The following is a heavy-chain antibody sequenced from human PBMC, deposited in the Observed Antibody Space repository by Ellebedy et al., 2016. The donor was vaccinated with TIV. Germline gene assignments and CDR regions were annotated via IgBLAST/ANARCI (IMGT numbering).Heavy chain of an antibody. V-gene: IGHV1-3*01. Sequence: ASVKVSCXASGYNFNTYTIHWVRQAPGQRLEWMGWLNPYNGNTKYVQKFQGRVTITRDTLATTAYMELRSLRFEDTAVYYCARDPFARRAFDYWGQGTLVAVSS. CDR3: ARDPFARRAFDY. CDR2: LNPYNGNT. J-gene: IGHJ4*02. D-gene: IGHD2-21*01. CDR1: GYNFNTYT.